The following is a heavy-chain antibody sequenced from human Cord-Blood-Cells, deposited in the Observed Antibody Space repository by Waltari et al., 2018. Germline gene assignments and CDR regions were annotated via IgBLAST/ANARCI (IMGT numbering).Heavy chain of an antibody. V-gene: IGHV4-31*03. D-gene: IGHD6-6*01. CDR3: ARVHTARGAFDI. CDR2: IYHSGST. Sequence: QVQLQESGPGLVKPSQTLSLTCTVSGGSISSGGYYWSWIRQHPGKGLEWIGYIYHSGSTYYDPSLKSRATISVDTSKNQFSLKLSSVTAADTAVYYCARVHTARGAFDIWGQGTMVTVSS. CDR1: GGSISSGGYY. J-gene: IGHJ3*02.